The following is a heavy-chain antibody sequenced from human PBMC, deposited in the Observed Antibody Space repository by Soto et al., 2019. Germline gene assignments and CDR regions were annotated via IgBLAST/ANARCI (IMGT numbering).Heavy chain of an antibody. CDR2: IWYDGSNK. J-gene: IGHJ6*02. CDR3: ARDGLTTVNYYGMDV. D-gene: IGHD4-17*01. V-gene: IGHV3-33*01. CDR1: GFTFSSYG. Sequence: GGSLRLSCAASGFTFSSYGMYWVRQAPGKGLEWVAVIWYDGSNKYYADSVKGRFTISRDNSKNTLYLQMNSLRAEDTAVYYCARDGLTTVNYYGMDVWGQGTTVTVSS.